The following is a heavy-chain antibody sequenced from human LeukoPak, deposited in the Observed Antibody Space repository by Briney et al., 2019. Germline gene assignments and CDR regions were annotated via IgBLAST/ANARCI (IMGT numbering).Heavy chain of an antibody. J-gene: IGHJ5*02. Sequence: SETLSLTCAVYGGSFSGYYWSWIRQPPGKGLEWIGEINHSGSTNYNPSLKSRVTISVDTSKNQFSLKLSSVTAADTAVYYCARPLTGGSYYYGSGSYYPIKNKWFDPWGQGTLVTVSS. CDR3: ARPLTGGSYYYGSGSYYPIKNKWFDP. D-gene: IGHD3-10*01. CDR2: INHSGST. V-gene: IGHV4-34*01. CDR1: GGSFSGYY.